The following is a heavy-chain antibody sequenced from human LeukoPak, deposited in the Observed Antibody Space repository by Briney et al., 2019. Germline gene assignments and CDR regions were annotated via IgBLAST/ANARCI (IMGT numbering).Heavy chain of an antibody. D-gene: IGHD3-9*01. Sequence: PGRSLRLSCAASGFTFGGYAMHWVRQAPGRGLETLTGISYDGNDKYYEDSVTGRVTISRDNSRNTLYLQLRSLRPEDTGVYYCARSRGADFDSSSRVYHHYGLDVWGQGTAVVVSS. CDR1: GFTFGGYA. CDR2: ISYDGNDK. J-gene: IGHJ6*02. V-gene: IGHV3-30*03. CDR3: ARSRGADFDSSSRVYHHYGLDV.